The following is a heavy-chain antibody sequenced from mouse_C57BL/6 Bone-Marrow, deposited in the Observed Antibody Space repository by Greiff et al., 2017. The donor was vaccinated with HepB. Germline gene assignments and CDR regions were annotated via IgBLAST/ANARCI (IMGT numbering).Heavy chain of an antibody. CDR2: IDPSDSET. V-gene: IGHV1-52*01. D-gene: IGHD2-4*01. CDR1: GYTFTSYW. Sequence: VQLQQPGAELVRPGSSVKLSCKASGYTFTSYWMHWVKQRPIQGLEWIGNIDPSDSETHYNQKFKDKATLTVDKSSSTAYMQLSSLTSEDSAVYYCARRGDYDYDDWGQGTTRTVSS. CDR3: ARRGDYDYDD. J-gene: IGHJ2*01.